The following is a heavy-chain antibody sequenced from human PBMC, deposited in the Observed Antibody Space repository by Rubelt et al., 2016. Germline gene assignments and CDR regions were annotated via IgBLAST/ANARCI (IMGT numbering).Heavy chain of an antibody. V-gene: IGHV3-30*04. CDR2: ISYDGSNK. Sequence: VQLVESGGGVVQPGRSLRLSCAASGFTFSSYAMHWVRQAPGKGLEWVAVISYDGSNKYYADSVKGRFTISRDNSKNTRYLQMNSLRAEDTAVYYCAREGDIVGATTAFDYWGQGTLVTVSS. CDR3: AREGDIVGATTAFDY. J-gene: IGHJ4*02. CDR1: GFTFSSYA. D-gene: IGHD1-26*01.